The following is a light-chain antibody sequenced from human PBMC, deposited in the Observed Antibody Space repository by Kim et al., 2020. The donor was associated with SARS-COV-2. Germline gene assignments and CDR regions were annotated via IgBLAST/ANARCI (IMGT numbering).Light chain of an antibody. CDR1: QGISSY. J-gene: IGKJ4*02. CDR3: QQLNSYPRLT. V-gene: IGKV1-9*01. CDR2: AAS. Sequence: DIQLTQSPSFLSASVGDRVTITCRASQGISSYLAWYQQKPGKAPKLLIYAASTLQSGVPSRFSGSGSGTEFTLTISRLQPEDFATYYCQQLNSYPRLTFGGGTKLDIK.